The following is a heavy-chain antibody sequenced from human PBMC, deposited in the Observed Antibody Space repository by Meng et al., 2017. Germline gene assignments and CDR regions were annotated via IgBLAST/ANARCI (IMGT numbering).Heavy chain of an antibody. J-gene: IGHJ3*02. D-gene: IGHD6-19*01. Sequence: QVQLRGAGPGLWNPADTLSLTCTVSGGSISSYYWSWIRQPPGKGLEWIGYIYYSGGTNYNPSLKSRVTISVDTSKNQFSLKLSSVTAADTAVYYCAREGIAVASDAFDIWGQGTMVTVSS. V-gene: IGHV4-59*01. CDR2: IYYSGGT. CDR1: GGSISSYY. CDR3: AREGIAVASDAFDI.